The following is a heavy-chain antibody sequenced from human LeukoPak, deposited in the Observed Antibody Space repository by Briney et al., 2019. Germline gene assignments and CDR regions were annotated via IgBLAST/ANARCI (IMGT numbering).Heavy chain of an antibody. CDR1: GGSFSGYY. CDR2: INHSGST. CDR3: AGRGYSSITFLNGFAP. D-gene: IGHD6-13*01. J-gene: IGHJ5*02. V-gene: IGHV4-34*01. Sequence: SETLSLTCAVYGGSFSGYYWSWIRQPPGKGLEWIGEINHSGSTNYNPSLKSRVTISVDTSKNQFSLKLSSVTAADTAVYYCAGRGYSSITFLNGFAPWGQGTLVTVSS.